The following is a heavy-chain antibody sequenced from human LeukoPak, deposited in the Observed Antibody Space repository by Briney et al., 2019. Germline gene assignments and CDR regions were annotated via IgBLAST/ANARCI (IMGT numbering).Heavy chain of an antibody. V-gene: IGHV3-66*02. D-gene: IGHD1-26*01. J-gene: IGHJ3*02. CDR2: IYSGGST. CDR3: ARAPGSGI. CDR1: GFTFSNYW. Sequence: PGGSLRLSCATSGFTFSNYWMNWVRQAPGKGLEWLSVIYSGGSTYYADSVKGRFTISRDTSKNTVYLQMNSLRDEDTAVYYCARAPGSGIWGQGTMVTVSS.